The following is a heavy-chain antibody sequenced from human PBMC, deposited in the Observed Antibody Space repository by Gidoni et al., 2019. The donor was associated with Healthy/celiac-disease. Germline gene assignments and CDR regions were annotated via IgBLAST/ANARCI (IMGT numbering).Heavy chain of an antibody. CDR2: ISYDGSNK. D-gene: IGHD3-3*01. CDR1: GFTFSSYA. V-gene: IGHV3-30-3*01. J-gene: IGHJ6*02. CDR3: ARDGGSYDFWSGYGMDV. Sequence: QVQLVESGGGVVQPGRSLRLSCEASGFTFSSYAMHWVRQAPGKGLEWVAVISYDGSNKYYADSVKGRFTISRDNPKNTLYLQMNSLRAEDTAVYYCARDGGSYDFWSGYGMDVWGQVTTVAVSS.